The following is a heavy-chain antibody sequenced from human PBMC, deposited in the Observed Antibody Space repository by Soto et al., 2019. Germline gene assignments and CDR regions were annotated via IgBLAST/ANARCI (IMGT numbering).Heavy chain of an antibody. Sequence: QVQLVQSGAEVKKPGSSVKVSCKASGGTFSSYTISWVRQAPGQGLEWMGRIIPILGIANYAQKFQGRVTITADKSTSTAYMELSSLRSEETAVYSCASGLWFGEFIYGMDVWGQGTTVTVSS. D-gene: IGHD3-10*01. CDR3: ASGLWFGEFIYGMDV. V-gene: IGHV1-69*02. CDR2: IIPILGIA. J-gene: IGHJ6*02. CDR1: GGTFSSYT.